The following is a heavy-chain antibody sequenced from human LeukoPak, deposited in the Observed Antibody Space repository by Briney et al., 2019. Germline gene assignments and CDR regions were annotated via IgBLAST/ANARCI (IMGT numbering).Heavy chain of an antibody. CDR3: AKDRTVGASYWYFDL. D-gene: IGHD1-26*01. Sequence: GGSLRLSCAASGFTFSSYWMSWVRQAPGKGLEWVANIKQDGSEKYYVDSVKGRFTISRDSSKNTLFLHMNTLRAEDTAIYYCAKDRTVGASYWYFDLWGRGTLVTVSS. J-gene: IGHJ2*01. CDR2: IKQDGSEK. V-gene: IGHV3-7*03. CDR1: GFTFSSYW.